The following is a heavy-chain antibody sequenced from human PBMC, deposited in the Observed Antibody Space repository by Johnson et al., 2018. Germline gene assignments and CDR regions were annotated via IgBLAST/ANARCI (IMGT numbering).Heavy chain of an antibody. V-gene: IGHV3-74*01. CDR1: GLTFSHDW. Sequence: VQLQESGGGLVQXGGSXRVXCAASGLTFSHDWMQWVRQAPGKGPEWVSYIDPDGTETGYADSVKGRFTIPRANAKNTLFLQMNSLRAEETAVYYCTVIDYSVMTYWGQGALVTVSS. CDR2: IDPDGTET. CDR3: TVIDYSVMTY. J-gene: IGHJ4*02. D-gene: IGHD5/OR15-5a*01.